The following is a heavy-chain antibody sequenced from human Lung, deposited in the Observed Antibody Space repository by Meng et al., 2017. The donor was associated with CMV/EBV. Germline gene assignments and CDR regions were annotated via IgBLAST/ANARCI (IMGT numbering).Heavy chain of an antibody. J-gene: IGHJ5*02. V-gene: IGHV6-1*01. CDR2: TYYRSKWYN. CDR3: ARDLNYYDSSGNYYVGWLDP. CDR1: GDHXSSNSAA. D-gene: IGHD3-22*01. Sequence: SQXXXLTXAISGDHXSSNSAAWNWIRQSPSRGLEWLGRTYYRSKWYNDVAPSVKSRITFNPDTSKNQLSLHLTSVTPEDTAVYYCARDLNYYDSSGNYYVGWLDPWXQGTLVTVSS.